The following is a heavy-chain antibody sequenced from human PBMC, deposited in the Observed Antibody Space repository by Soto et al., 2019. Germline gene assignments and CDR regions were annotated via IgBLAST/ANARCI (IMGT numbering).Heavy chain of an antibody. V-gene: IGHV3-21*04. CDR3: AKVANVGVVVEYFDH. D-gene: IGHD3-3*01. CDR1: GFTFSRYS. J-gene: IGHJ4*02. Sequence: PGGSLRLSFAASGFTFSRYSMNWVRQAPGKGLGWVASISSTTNYIYSADSMKGRFTDSRENAKNTVDLQINSLRAEDTAVYYCAKVANVGVVVEYFDHWGQGSLVTVSS. CDR2: ISSTTNYI.